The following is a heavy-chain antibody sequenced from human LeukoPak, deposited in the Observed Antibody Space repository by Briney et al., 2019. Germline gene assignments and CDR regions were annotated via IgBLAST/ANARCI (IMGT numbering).Heavy chain of an antibody. CDR3: AGDLIELPLWFFDY. CDR2: ISPNSGGT. D-gene: IGHD5-18*01. CDR1: GYTFIASY. Sequence: ASVKVSCKASGYTFIASYIHWVRQAPGQGLEWMGWISPNSGGTRYAQKFQGRVSMTRDISINTVYMELSSLRSDDTAVYYCAGDLIELPLWFFDYWGQGTLVTVSS. J-gene: IGHJ4*02. V-gene: IGHV1-2*02.